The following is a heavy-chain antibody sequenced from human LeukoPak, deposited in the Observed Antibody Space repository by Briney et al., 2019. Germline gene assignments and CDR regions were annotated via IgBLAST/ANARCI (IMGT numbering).Heavy chain of an antibody. J-gene: IGHJ3*02. CDR2: MNPNSGNT. D-gene: IGHD3-22*01. V-gene: IGHV1-8*01. Sequence: ASVKVSCKASGYTFTSYDINWVRQATGQGLEWMGWMNPNSGNTGYAQKFQGRVTMTRNTSISTAYMELSSLRSEDTAVYYCAKTYDSSGYYYEGDAFDIWGQGTMVTVSS. CDR1: GYTFTSYD. CDR3: AKTYDSSGYYYEGDAFDI.